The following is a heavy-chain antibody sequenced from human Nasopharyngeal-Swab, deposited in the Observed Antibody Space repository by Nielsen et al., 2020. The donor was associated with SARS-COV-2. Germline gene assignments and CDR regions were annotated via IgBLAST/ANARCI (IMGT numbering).Heavy chain of an antibody. CDR3: AKDRDSGDDSEEYYHYYGMDV. D-gene: IGHD5-12*01. V-gene: IGHV3-23*01. CDR2: ISGSDHTT. J-gene: IGHJ6*02. CDR1: GFTFRSYA. Sequence: GESLKISCAASGFTFRSYAISWVRQAPGKGLEWVSVISGSDHTTYYADSVKGRFTISRDNSKNTVNLQMNNLRAEDTAIYYCAKDRDSGDDSEEYYHYYGMDVWGQGTTVTVSS.